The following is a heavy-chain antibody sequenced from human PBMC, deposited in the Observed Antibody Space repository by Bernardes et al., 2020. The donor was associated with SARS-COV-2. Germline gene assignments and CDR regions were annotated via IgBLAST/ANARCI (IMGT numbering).Heavy chain of an antibody. Sequence: SETLSLTCAVYGGSFSGYYWSWIRQPPGKGLEWIGEINHSGSTNYNPSLKSRVTISVDTSKNQFSLKLSSVTAADTAVYYCARGYCSSTSCYLRGPAYGMDVWGQGTTVTVSS. D-gene: IGHD2-2*01. CDR3: ARGYCSSTSCYLRGPAYGMDV. V-gene: IGHV4-34*01. J-gene: IGHJ6*02. CDR1: GGSFSGYY. CDR2: INHSGST.